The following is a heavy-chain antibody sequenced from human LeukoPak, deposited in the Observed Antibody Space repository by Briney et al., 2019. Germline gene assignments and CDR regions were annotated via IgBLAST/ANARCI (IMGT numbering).Heavy chain of an antibody. CDR1: GGSFSGYY. CDR3: ASGHCSGGSCYQGDFDY. V-gene: IGHV4-34*01. Sequence: SETLSLICAVYGGSFSGYYWSWIRQPPGKGLEWIGEINHSGSTNYNPSLKSRVTISVDTSKNQFSLKLSSVTAADTAVYYCASGHCSGGSCYQGDFDYWGQGTLSPSPQ. CDR2: INHSGST. J-gene: IGHJ4*02. D-gene: IGHD2-15*01.